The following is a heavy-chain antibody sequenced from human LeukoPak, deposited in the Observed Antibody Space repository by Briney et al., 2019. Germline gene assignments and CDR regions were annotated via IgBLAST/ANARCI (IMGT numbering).Heavy chain of an antibody. CDR2: INHSGST. CDR3: ARGLYSSGWYKARVAFDI. J-gene: IGHJ3*02. CDR1: GGSFSGYY. D-gene: IGHD6-19*01. V-gene: IGHV4-34*01. Sequence: PSETLSLTSAVYGGSFSGYYWSWIRQPPGKGLEWIGEINHSGSTNYNPSLKSRVTISVDTSKNQFSLKLSSVTAADTAVYYCARGLYSSGWYKARVAFDIWGQGTMVTVSS.